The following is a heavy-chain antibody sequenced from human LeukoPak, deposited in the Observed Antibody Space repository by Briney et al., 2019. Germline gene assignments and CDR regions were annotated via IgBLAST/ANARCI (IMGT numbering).Heavy chain of an antibody. CDR2: IHYDGSNR. V-gene: IGHV3-30*02. CDR3: ARDPPDY. Sequence: PGGSLRLSCAASGFTFNSFGMHWVRQAPGKGLEWVTFIHYDGSNRYYADSVKGRFTISRDNAKSSLDLQMNSLRAEDTAVYYCARDPPDYWGQGTLVTVSS. CDR1: GFTFNSFG. J-gene: IGHJ4*02.